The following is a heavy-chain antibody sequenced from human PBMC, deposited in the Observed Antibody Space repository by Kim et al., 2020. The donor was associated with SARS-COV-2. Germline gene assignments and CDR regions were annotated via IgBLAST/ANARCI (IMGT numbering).Heavy chain of an antibody. CDR2: ISSSSSYI. D-gene: IGHD6-13*01. CDR3: ARDVLPTIAAAESWSDPWDAFDI. CDR1: GFTFSSYS. J-gene: IGHJ3*02. Sequence: GGSLRLSCAASGFTFSSYSMNWVRQAPGKGLEWVSSISSSSSYIYYADSVKGRFTISRDNAKNSLYLQMNSLRAEDTAVYYCARDVLPTIAAAESWSDPWDAFDIWGQGTMVTVSS. V-gene: IGHV3-21*04.